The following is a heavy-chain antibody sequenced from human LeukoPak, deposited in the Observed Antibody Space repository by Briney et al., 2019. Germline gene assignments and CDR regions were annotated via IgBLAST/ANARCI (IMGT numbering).Heavy chain of an antibody. Sequence: GRSLRLSCAASGFTFSSYAMHWVRQAPGKGLEWVAVISYDGSNKYYADSVKGRFTISRDNSKNTLYLQMNSLRAEDTAVYYCARGVVPAAYYYGMDVWGKGTTVTVSS. CDR3: ARGVVPAAYYYGMDV. CDR2: ISYDGSNK. CDR1: GFTFSSYA. V-gene: IGHV3-30*04. D-gene: IGHD2-2*01. J-gene: IGHJ6*04.